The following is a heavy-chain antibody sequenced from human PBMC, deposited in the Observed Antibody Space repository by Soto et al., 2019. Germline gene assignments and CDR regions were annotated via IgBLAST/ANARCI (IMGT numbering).Heavy chain of an antibody. D-gene: IGHD5-12*01. CDR3: ARGGYSGYDSLYY. V-gene: IGHV3-72*01. CDR2: SKNKPNDYTT. Sequence: EVQLLESGGGLVQPGGSLRLSCAASGFTFSSYAMSWVRQAPGKGLEWVGRSKNKPNDYTTEYAASVKGRFTISRDDSQNSLYLQMNSLKSEDTAVYYCARGGYSGYDSLYYWGQGTLVTVSS. CDR1: GFTFSSYA. J-gene: IGHJ4*02.